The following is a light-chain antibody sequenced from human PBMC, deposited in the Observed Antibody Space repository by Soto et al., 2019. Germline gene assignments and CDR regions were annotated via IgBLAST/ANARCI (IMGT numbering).Light chain of an antibody. CDR3: ETWDSNTRV. CDR1: RGHSSYI. V-gene: IGLV4-60*02. CDR2: LEGSGSY. J-gene: IGLJ2*01. Sequence: QLVLTQSSSASASLGSSVKLTCTLSRGHSSYIIAWHQQPPGRAPRYLMRLEGSGSYNKGSGVPDRFSGSSSGADRYLTISNLQFEDEADYYCETWDSNTRVFGGGTKRTV.